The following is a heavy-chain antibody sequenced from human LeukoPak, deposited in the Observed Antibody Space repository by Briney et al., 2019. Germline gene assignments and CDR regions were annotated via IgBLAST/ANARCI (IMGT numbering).Heavy chain of an antibody. CDR3: AKETGSSLDY. Sequence: GGSLRLSCAASGFTFDDYGMSWVRQAPGKGLEWVSGINWNSGSIGYADSVKGRFTISRDNAKNSLYLQMNSLRAEDTALYYCAKETGSSLDYWGQGTLVTVSS. CDR2: INWNSGSI. J-gene: IGHJ4*02. V-gene: IGHV3-20*04. D-gene: IGHD6-13*01. CDR1: GFTFDDYG.